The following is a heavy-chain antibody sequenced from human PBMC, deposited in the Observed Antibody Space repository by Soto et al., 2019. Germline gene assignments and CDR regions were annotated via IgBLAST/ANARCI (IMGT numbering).Heavy chain of an antibody. J-gene: IGHJ6*02. Sequence: QVQLVQSGAEVKKPGASVKVSCKASGYTFTSYYMHWVRQAPGQGLEWMGIINPSGGSTSYAQKFQSRVTMTRDTSTSTVYMELSSLRSEDTAVYYCAREQQHLPYYYGMDVWGQGTTVTVSS. CDR3: AREQQHLPYYYGMDV. CDR1: GYTFTSYY. V-gene: IGHV1-46*01. CDR2: INPSGGST. D-gene: IGHD6-13*01.